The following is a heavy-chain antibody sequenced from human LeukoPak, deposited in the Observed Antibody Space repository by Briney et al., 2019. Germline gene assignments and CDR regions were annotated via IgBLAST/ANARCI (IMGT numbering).Heavy chain of an antibody. CDR1: GFTFSSYW. CDR2: IKQDGSEK. J-gene: IGHJ4*02. Sequence: GGSLRLSCAASGFTFSSYWMSWVRQAPGKGLEWVANIKQDGSEKYYVDSVKGRFTISRDNAKNSLSLQMNSLRTEDTAVYYCALTYYDFWSGAPEFDYWGQRTLVTVSS. CDR3: ALTYYDFWSGAPEFDY. V-gene: IGHV3-7*01. D-gene: IGHD3-3*01.